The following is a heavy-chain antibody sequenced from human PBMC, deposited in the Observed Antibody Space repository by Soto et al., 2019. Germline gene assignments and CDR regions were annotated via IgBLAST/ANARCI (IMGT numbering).Heavy chain of an antibody. CDR2: IHYSGSA. J-gene: IGHJ2*01. D-gene: IGHD6-19*01. CDR3: ARHAMAVAGTGYFDL. Sequence: QVQLQESGPGLVKPSETLSLTCTVSVDSASSYYWSWLRQPPGKGLEWIGYIHYSGSANYNPSLKQRVSISVDTSKTQFSLKLSSLTAADTAIYYCARHAMAVAGTGYFDLWGRGTLLTVSS. V-gene: IGHV4-59*08. CDR1: VDSASSYY.